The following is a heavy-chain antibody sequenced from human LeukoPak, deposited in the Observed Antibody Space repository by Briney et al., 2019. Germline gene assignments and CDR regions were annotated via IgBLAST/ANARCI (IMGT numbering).Heavy chain of an antibody. CDR1: GYSISSGYY. D-gene: IGHD3-10*01. V-gene: IGHV4-38-2*02. CDR2: IYHSGST. Sequence: SETLSLTCTVSGYSISSGYYWGWIRQPPGKGLEGIGSIYHSGSTYYNPSLKSRVTISVDTSKNQFSLKLSSVTAADTAVYYCARDGEFGELHFTDYWGQGTLVTVSS. CDR3: ARDGEFGELHFTDY. J-gene: IGHJ4*02.